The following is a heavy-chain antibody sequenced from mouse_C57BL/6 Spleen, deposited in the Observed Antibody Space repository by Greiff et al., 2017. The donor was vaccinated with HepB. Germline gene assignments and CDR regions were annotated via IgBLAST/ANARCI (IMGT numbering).Heavy chain of an antibody. CDR2: IYPSDSET. D-gene: IGHD3-2*02. CDR1: GYTFTSYW. J-gene: IGHJ3*01. V-gene: IGHV1-61*01. CDR3: ARGGSGLFAY. Sequence: VQLQQSGAELVRPGSSVKLSCKASGYTFTSYWMDWVKQRPGQGLEWIGNIYPSDSETHYNQKFKDKATLTVDKSSSTAYMQLSSLTSEDSAVYYCARGGSGLFAYWGQGTLVTVSA.